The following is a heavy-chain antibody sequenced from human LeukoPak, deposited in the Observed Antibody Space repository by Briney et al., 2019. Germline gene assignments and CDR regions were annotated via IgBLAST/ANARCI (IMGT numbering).Heavy chain of an antibody. CDR3: AKDTTPVPTSSGWYLGAFDY. V-gene: IGHV3-9*01. J-gene: IGHJ4*02. CDR2: ISWNSGSI. CDR1: GFTFSSYA. Sequence: PGGSLRLSCAASGFTFSSYAMSWVRQAPGKGLEWVSGISWNSGSIGYADSVKGRFTISRDNAKNSLYLQMNSLRAEDTALYYCAKDTTPVPTSSGWYLGAFDYWGQGTLVTVSS. D-gene: IGHD6-19*01.